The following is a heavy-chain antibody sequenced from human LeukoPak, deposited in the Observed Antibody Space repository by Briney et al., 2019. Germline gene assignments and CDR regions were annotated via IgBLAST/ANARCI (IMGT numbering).Heavy chain of an antibody. CDR2: ISSTSTYI. CDR3: ARVGYSSGWRAPDFDY. V-gene: IGHV3-21*01. CDR1: GFTFSNYR. Sequence: GGSLRLSCAASGFTFSNYRMNWVRQAPGKGLEWVSSISSTSTYINYADSVKGRFTISRDNAKKSLYLQMNSLRAEDTAFYYCARVGYSSGWRAPDFDYWGQGTLVTVSS. D-gene: IGHD6-19*01. J-gene: IGHJ4*02.